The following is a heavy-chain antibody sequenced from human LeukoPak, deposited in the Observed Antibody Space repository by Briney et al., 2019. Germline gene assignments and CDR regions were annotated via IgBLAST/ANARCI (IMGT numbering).Heavy chain of an antibody. CDR1: GFTFTSYG. V-gene: IGHV1-18*04. J-gene: IGHJ4*02. D-gene: IGHD6-19*01. Sequence: ASVKVSCKASGFTFTSYGFNWVRQAPGQGLEWMGWISAYSDNTNFAQKFQDRVTMTTDTSTSTAYMELRSLRSDDTAVYYCARTGIAVAGTSHYFDYWGQGTLVTVSS. CDR2: ISAYSDNT. CDR3: ARTGIAVAGTSHYFDY.